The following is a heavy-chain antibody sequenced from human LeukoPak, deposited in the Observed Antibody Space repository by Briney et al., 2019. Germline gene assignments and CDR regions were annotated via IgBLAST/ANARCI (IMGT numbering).Heavy chain of an antibody. D-gene: IGHD6-19*01. J-gene: IGHJ3*02. V-gene: IGHV3-7*03. CDR3: AKGPCGSGWFCDAFDI. CDR1: GFTFSSYW. Sequence: SGGSLRLSCAASGFTFSSYWMSWVRQAPGKGLEWVANMKQDGSDKYYVDSVKGRFTISRDNAKNSLYLQMNSLRAEDTAVYYCAKGPCGSGWFCDAFDIWGQGTMVTVSS. CDR2: MKQDGSDK.